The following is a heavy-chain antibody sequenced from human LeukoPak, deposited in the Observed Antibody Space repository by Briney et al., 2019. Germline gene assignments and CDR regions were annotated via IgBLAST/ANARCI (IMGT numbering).Heavy chain of an antibody. Sequence: GGSLRLSCVASGFTFSNYAMNWVRQAPGKGLEWVSGISGGDGNTYYADSVKGRFTISRDNSKNTLYLQMNSLRAEDTAVYHCAKNGGYQVLYNWFDLWGQGVLVTVSS. V-gene: IGHV3-23*01. CDR2: ISGGDGNT. CDR1: GFTFSNYA. CDR3: AKNGGYQVLYNWFDL. D-gene: IGHD2-2*01. J-gene: IGHJ5*02.